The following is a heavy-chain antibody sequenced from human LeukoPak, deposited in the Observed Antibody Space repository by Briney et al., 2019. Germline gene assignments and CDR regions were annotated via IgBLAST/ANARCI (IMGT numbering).Heavy chain of an antibody. Sequence: EASVKVSCKASGYTFTSYAMHWVRQAPGQRLEWMGWINAGNGNTKYSQKFQGRVTITRDTSASTAYMELSSLRSEDTAVYYCARTIYCSSTSCLGGYAFDIWGQGTMVTVSS. CDR3: ARTIYCSSTSCLGGYAFDI. CDR2: INAGNGNT. CDR1: GYTFTSYA. J-gene: IGHJ3*02. V-gene: IGHV1-3*01. D-gene: IGHD2-2*01.